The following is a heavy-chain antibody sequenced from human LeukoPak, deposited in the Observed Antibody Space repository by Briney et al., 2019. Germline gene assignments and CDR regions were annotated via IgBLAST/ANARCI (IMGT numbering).Heavy chain of an antibody. CDR2: INSDGNSV. V-gene: IGHV3-74*01. CDR3: ASLVGASDLHDF. CDR1: GFTFSDYY. J-gene: IGHJ4*02. D-gene: IGHD1-26*01. Sequence: GGSLRLSCAASGFTFSDYYMSWIRQPPGKGLAWVSRINSDGNSVSYADSVKGRFVISRDNANSTLYLQMNSLRAEDTAVYYCASLVGASDLHDFWGQGALVTVSS.